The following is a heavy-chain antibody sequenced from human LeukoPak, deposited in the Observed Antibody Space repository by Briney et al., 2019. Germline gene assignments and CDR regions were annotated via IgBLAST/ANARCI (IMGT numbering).Heavy chain of an antibody. D-gene: IGHD3-9*01. CDR2: IYTSGST. V-gene: IGHV4-4*07. J-gene: IGHJ4*02. CDR3: ARDRRHYDILTGYYNDY. CDR1: GGSISSYY. Sequence: NPSETLSLTRTVSGGSISSYYWSWIRQPAGKGLEWIGRIYTSGSTNYNPSLKSRVTMSVDTSKNQFSLRLSSVTAADTAVYYCARDRRHYDILTGYYNDYWGQGTLVTVSS.